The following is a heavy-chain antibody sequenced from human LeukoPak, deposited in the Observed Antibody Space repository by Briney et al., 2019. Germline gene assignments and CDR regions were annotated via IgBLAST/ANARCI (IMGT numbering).Heavy chain of an antibody. CDR2: IYTSGST. J-gene: IGHJ6*03. CDR1: GGSISSYY. V-gene: IGHV4-4*07. D-gene: IGHD3-22*01. CDR3: ARDRYYDSSGDYYYYMDV. Sequence: SETLSLTCTVSGGSISSYYWSWIRQPAGKGLEWIGRIYTSGSTNYNPSLQSRVTMSVDTSKNQFSLKLSSVTAADTAVYYCARDRYYDSSGDYYYYMDVWGKGTTVTISS.